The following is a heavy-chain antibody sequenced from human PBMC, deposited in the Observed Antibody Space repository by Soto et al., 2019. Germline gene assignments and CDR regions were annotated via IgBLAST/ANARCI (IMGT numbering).Heavy chain of an antibody. J-gene: IGHJ6*02. CDR3: AKDRGQVRRYFGDVTDV. V-gene: IGHV3-30*18. CDR2: ISDDGSYK. D-gene: IGHD3-9*01. CDR1: GIVFRNYG. Sequence: QVQLVESGGGVVQPGRSLRLSCAASGIVFRNYGMHWVRQAPGRGLEWVAVISDDGSYKNTADSVKGRFTISRDNSKNTVYLQMNSLRAEDTGVYYCAKDRGQVRRYFGDVTDVWGQGTTVTVSS.